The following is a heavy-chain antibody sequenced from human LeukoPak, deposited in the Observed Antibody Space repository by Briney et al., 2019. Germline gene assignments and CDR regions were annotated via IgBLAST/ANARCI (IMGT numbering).Heavy chain of an antibody. V-gene: IGHV3-23*01. J-gene: IGHJ5*02. CDR3: AKALSSSGYRNWFDP. Sequence: GGSLRLSCAASGFTFSSYAMSWVRQAPRKGLEWVSAISGSGGSTYYADSVKGRFTISRDNSKNTLYLQMNSLRAEDTAVYYCAKALSSSGYRNWFDPWGQGTLVTVSS. CDR2: ISGSGGST. CDR1: GFTFSSYA. D-gene: IGHD3-22*01.